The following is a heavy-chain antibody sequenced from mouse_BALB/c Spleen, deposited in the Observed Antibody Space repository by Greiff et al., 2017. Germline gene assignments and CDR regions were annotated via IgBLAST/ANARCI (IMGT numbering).Heavy chain of an antibody. CDR2: ISSGGSYT. V-gene: IGHV5-6*01. J-gene: IGHJ2*01. D-gene: IGHD1-2*01. CDR1: GFTFSSYG. CDR3: ARGEGFTTATFDY. Sequence: VQLQQSGGDLVKPGGSLKLSCAASGFTFSSYGMSWVRQTPDKRLEWVATISSGGSYTYYPDRVKGRFTISRDNAKNTLYLQMSSLKSEDTAMYYGARGEGFTTATFDYWGQGTTLTVSS.